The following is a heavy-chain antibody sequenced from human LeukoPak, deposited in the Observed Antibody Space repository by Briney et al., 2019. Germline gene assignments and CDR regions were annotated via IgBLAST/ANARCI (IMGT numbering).Heavy chain of an antibody. CDR1: GFTFSSYA. CDR3: AKAVTQFGFGELWYYYYGMDV. D-gene: IGHD3-10*01. V-gene: IGHV3-23*01. J-gene: IGHJ6*04. CDR2: ISGSGGST. Sequence: GGSLRLSCAASGFTFSSYAMSWVRQAPGKGLEWVSAISGSGGSTYYADFVKGRFTISRDNSKNTLYLQMNSLRAEDTAVYYCAKAVTQFGFGELWYYYYGMDVWGKGTTVTVSS.